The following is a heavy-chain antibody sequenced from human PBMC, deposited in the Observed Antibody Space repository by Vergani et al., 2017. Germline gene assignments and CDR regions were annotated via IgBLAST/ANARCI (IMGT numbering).Heavy chain of an antibody. CDR1: GFSLNTRGVS. Sequence: QITLKESGPTLVKPTQTLTLTCTFSGFSLNTRGVSVAWIRQPPGKALDWLALIYWNDDPHYSTSLNNGVTISKDTSKNQCVLTMANMDYVDIGTYYCVYSNPDLGTTRCFCLFYNCDYNGVRGKGTTVTGSS. D-gene: IGHD1-20*01. V-gene: IGHV2-5*04. CDR3: VYSNPDLGTTRCFCLFYNCDYNGV. J-gene: IGHJ6*03. CDR2: IYWNDDP.